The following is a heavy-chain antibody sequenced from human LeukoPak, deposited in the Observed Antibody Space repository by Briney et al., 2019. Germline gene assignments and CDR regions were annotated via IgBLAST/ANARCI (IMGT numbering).Heavy chain of an antibody. J-gene: IGHJ4*02. Sequence: GGSLRLSCAASGFTFSSYGMHWVRQAPGKGLEWVSTISGGGRSTDYADSVKGHFTISRDNSKNTLYLQMNSLRAEDTAVYYCARERYFDYWGQGTLVTVSS. V-gene: IGHV3-23*01. CDR3: ARERYFDY. CDR1: GFTFSSYG. CDR2: ISGGGRST.